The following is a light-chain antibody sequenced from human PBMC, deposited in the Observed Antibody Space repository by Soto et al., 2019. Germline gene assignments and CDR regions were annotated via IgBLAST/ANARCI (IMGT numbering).Light chain of an antibody. Sequence: HSALTQPRSVSGSPGQSVTISCTGTSSDVGGYNYVSWYQQHPGKAPKLMIYDVSNRPSGVPDRFSGSKSGNTASLTISGLQAEDEADFYCCSYAGSYTWVFGGGTKLTVL. J-gene: IGLJ3*02. V-gene: IGLV2-11*01. CDR1: SSDVGGYNY. CDR2: DVS. CDR3: CSYAGSYTWV.